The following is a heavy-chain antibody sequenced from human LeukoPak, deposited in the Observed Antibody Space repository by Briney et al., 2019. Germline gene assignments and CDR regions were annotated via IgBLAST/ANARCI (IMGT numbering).Heavy chain of an antibody. J-gene: IGHJ4*02. V-gene: IGHV5-51*01. CDR3: ARHRYSGSDTQGFDY. CDR2: VYPSNSET. D-gene: IGHD5-12*01. Sequence: PGESLKISCKGSGYTFTNYWIAWVRQLPGKGLEWMGIVYPSNSETRYSPSFQGQVTISADKSISTGYLQWSSLKASDTAMYFCARHRYSGSDTQGFDYWGQGTLVTVSS. CDR1: GYTFTNYW.